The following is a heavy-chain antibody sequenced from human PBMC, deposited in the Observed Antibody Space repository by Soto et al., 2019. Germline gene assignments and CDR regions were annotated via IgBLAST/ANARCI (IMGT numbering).Heavy chain of an antibody. V-gene: IGHV1-18*04. CDR3: ARDPFYDSSSFGYYYGMDV. D-gene: IGHD5-12*01. Sequence: QVPLVQSGAEVKKPGASVKVSCKASGYTFTSYGISWVRQAPGQGLEWMGWISAYNGNTNYAQKLQGRVTMTTDTSTSTAYMELRSLRSDDTAVYYCARDPFYDSSSFGYYYGMDVWGQGTTVTVSS. J-gene: IGHJ6*02. CDR2: ISAYNGNT. CDR1: GYTFTSYG.